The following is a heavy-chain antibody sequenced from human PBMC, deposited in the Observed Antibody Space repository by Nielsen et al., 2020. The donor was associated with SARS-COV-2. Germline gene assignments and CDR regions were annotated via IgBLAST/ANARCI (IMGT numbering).Heavy chain of an antibody. CDR3: AKDHKPLSYYYDSSGYPPDAFDI. J-gene: IGHJ3*02. CDR2: ISGSGGST. V-gene: IGHV3-23*01. Sequence: VRQAPGKGLEWVSAISGSGGSTYYADSVKGRFTISRDNSKNTLYLQMNSLRAEDTAVYYCAKDHKPLSYYYDSSGYPPDAFDIWGQGTVVTVSS. D-gene: IGHD3-22*01.